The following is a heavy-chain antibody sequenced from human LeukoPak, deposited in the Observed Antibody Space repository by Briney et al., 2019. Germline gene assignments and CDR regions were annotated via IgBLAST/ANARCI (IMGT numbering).Heavy chain of an antibody. J-gene: IGHJ5*02. V-gene: IGHV3-15*01. Sequence: GSLRLSCAASGFTFSNAWMSWVRQAPGKGLEWVGRIKSKTDGGTTDYAAPVKGRFTISRDDSKNTLYLQMNSLKTEDTAVYYCTTYVWGSYSNWFDPWGQGTPVTVSS. CDR3: TTYVWGSYSNWFDP. D-gene: IGHD3-16*01. CDR2: IKSKTDGGTT. CDR1: GFTFSNAW.